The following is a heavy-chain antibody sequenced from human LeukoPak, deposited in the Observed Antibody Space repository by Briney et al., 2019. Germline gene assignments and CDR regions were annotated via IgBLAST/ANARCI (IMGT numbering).Heavy chain of an antibody. CDR3: ARAGHYGSYYFDY. CDR1: GGSISSYY. D-gene: IGHD2-15*01. Sequence: KPSETLSLTCTVSGGSISSYYWSWIRQPPGKGLEWIGYIYYSGSTNYNPSLKSRVTISVDTSKNQFSLKLSSVTAADTAVYYCARAGHYGSYYFDYWGQGTLVTVSS. V-gene: IGHV4-59*01. J-gene: IGHJ4*02. CDR2: IYYSGST.